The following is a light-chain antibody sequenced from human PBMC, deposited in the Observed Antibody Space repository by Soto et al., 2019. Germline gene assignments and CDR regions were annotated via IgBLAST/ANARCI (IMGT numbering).Light chain of an antibody. CDR3: QQRSNWPPPIT. J-gene: IGKJ5*01. Sequence: IVMTQSPATLSVSPGERATLSCRASQGVSSNLAWYKLKPGQAPRLLIXXAAXRATGIPASFSGSGSGTDFTLTISSLEPEDFAVEYCQQRSNWPPPITFGQGTRLEIK. V-gene: IGKV3-11*01. CDR1: QGVSSN. CDR2: XAA.